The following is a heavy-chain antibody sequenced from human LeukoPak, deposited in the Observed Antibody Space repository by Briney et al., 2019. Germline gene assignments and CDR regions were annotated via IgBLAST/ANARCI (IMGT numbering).Heavy chain of an antibody. D-gene: IGHD5-18*01. CDR3: ARGGESGYSYGLLDY. CDR2: INHSGST. Sequence: PSETLSLTFAVYGGSFSGYYWSWIRQPPGKGLEWIGEINHSGSTNYNPSLKSRVTISVDTSKNQFSLKLSSVTAADTAVYYCARGGESGYSYGLLDYWGQGTLVTVSS. V-gene: IGHV4-34*01. CDR1: GGSFSGYY. J-gene: IGHJ4*02.